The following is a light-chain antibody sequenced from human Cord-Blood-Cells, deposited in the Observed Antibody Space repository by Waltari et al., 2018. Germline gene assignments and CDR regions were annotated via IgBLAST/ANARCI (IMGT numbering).Light chain of an antibody. CDR2: AAS. V-gene: IGKV1-39*01. Sequence: DIQMTQSPSSLSASVGDRVTITCRASQSISSYLNWYQQKPGKAPKLLIYAASSLQSGVPSRFSGSGSGTDFTLTNSSLQPEDFATYYCQQSYSTWTFGQGTKVEIK. CDR3: QQSYSTWT. CDR1: QSISSY. J-gene: IGKJ1*01.